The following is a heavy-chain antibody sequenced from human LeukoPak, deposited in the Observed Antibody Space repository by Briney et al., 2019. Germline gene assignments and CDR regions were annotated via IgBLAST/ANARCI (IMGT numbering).Heavy chain of an antibody. V-gene: IGHV3-30*09. CDR3: ARDSPHSSGWNWFDY. CDR2: ISYDGSNK. CDR1: GFTFSSYA. Sequence: PGGSLRLSCGASGFTFSSYAMHWVRQAPGKGLEWVAVISYDGSNKYYADSVKGRFAISRDNSKNTLYLQMNSLRAEDTAVYYCARDSPHSSGWNWFDYWGQGTLVTVSS. D-gene: IGHD6-19*01. J-gene: IGHJ4*02.